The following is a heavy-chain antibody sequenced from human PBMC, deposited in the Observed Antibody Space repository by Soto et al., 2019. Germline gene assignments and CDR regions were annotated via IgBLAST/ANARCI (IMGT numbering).Heavy chain of an antibody. D-gene: IGHD2-8*01. CDR1: VLTFSSYA. CDR3: ARNPKYCTNGVCYGGGYYYYGMDV. V-gene: IGHV3-30-3*01. CDR2: ISYDGSNK. Sequence: WGSLVLSCAASVLTFSSYAMPGVRQAPGKGLELLAVISYDGSNKYYADSVKGRFTISRDNSKNTLYLQMNSLRAEDTAVYYCARNPKYCTNGVCYGGGYYYYGMDVWGQGTPVTVSS. J-gene: IGHJ6*02.